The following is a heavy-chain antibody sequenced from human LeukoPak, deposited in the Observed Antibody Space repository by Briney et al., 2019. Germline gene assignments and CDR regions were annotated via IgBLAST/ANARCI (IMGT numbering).Heavy chain of an antibody. V-gene: IGHV1-2*04. Sequence: ASVTVSFKASGYIFSGYYMHWVRQAPGQGLEWVGRINPDTGDPNYARKFRGWVTITTDTSISSGYMELSRLKSDDTAVYYCVAGDYFDYWGQGTLVIVSS. CDR1: GYIFSGYY. J-gene: IGHJ4*02. CDR3: VAGDYFDY. CDR2: INPDTGDP.